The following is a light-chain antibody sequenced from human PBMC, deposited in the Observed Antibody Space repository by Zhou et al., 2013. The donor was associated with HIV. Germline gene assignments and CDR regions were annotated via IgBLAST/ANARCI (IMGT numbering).Light chain of an antibody. V-gene: IGKV1-27*01. J-gene: IGKJ4*01. CDR2: GAS. CDR3: QQYYSYPLT. CDR1: QGIYNY. Sequence: DSQMTQSPSSLSASLGDRVTITCRASQGIYNYLAWYQQKPGKPPKLLISGASTLHSGVPPRFSGSGSTTDFTLTISSLQPEDVATYYCQQYYSYPLTFGGGTKVEIK.